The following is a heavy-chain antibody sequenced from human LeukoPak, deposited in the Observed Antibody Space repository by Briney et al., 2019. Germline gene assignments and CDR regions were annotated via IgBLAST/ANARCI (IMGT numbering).Heavy chain of an antibody. CDR1: GFTFSSYA. V-gene: IGHV3-64*01. CDR2: ISSNGGST. Sequence: GSLRLSCAASGFTFSSYAMHWVRQAPGKGLEYVSAISSNGGSTYYANSVKGRFTISRDNSKNTLYLQMGSLRAEDMAVYYCASGGGSYLGAFDIWGQGTTVAVSS. J-gene: IGHJ3*02. CDR3: ASGGGSYLGAFDI. D-gene: IGHD1-26*01.